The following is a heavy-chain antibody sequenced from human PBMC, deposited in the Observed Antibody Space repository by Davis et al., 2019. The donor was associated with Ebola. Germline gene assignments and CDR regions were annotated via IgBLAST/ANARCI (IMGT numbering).Heavy chain of an antibody. CDR3: AKSTMIVGDWDFDY. D-gene: IGHD3-22*01. J-gene: IGHJ4*02. Sequence: GGSLRLSCAASGFTFSDSPIHWVRQAPGKGLEWVSSITGSGGSRYHADSVKGRFTISRDNSENTLHLQMNSLRADDTAVYYCAKSTMIVGDWDFDYWGQGTRVTVSS. V-gene: IGHV3-23*01. CDR2: ITGSGGSR. CDR1: GFTFSDSP.